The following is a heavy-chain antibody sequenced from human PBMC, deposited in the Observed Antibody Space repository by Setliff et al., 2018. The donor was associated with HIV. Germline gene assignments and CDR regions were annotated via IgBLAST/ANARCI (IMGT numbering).Heavy chain of an antibody. CDR1: GGSISTSSYY. J-gene: IGHJ4*02. D-gene: IGHD3-22*01. Sequence: SETLSLTCTVSGGSISTSSYYWGWIRQPPGKGLEWIGSIYESGSTYYNPSLKSRVSISVDTSKNPFSLTPSSVTAADTAVYYCASQHSESRDFDYWGQGTLVTVSS. CDR2: IYESGST. V-gene: IGHV4-39*01. CDR3: ASQHSESRDFDY.